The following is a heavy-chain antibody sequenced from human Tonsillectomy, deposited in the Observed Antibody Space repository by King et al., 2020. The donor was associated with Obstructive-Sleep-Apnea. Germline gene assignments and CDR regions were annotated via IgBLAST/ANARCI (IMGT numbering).Heavy chain of an antibody. CDR3: ARDKGRNKIFVLGYYGMDV. CDR2: ISYDGSNK. D-gene: IGHD3-16*01. V-gene: IGHV3-30*04. Sequence: VQLVESGGGVAQPGRSLRVSCAASGFTFSGYAMHWVRQAPGKGLEGVAAISYDGSNKYYADFVKGRFTISRDNSKNTMYLQMKSLRAEETAVYYCARDKGRNKIFVLGYYGMDVWGQGTTVTVSS. J-gene: IGHJ6*02. CDR1: GFTFSGYA.